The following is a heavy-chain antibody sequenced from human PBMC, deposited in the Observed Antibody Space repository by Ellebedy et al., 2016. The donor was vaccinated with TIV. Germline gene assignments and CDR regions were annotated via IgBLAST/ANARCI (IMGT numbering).Heavy chain of an antibody. Sequence: PGGSLRLSCAASGFNFRSYWMAWVRQAPGKGLEWVAKIRQEGDEIYYVESVKGRFTISRDNATNSLFLQMNSLRDEDTAVYYCARRASYGDYAVQVNPWFDPWGQGTLVTVSS. CDR1: GFNFRSYW. J-gene: IGHJ5*02. D-gene: IGHD4-17*01. V-gene: IGHV3-7*01. CDR3: ARRASYGDYAVQVNPWFDP. CDR2: IRQEGDEI.